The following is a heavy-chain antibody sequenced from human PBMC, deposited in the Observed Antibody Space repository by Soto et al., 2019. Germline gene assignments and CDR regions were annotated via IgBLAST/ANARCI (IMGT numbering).Heavy chain of an antibody. CDR1: GGSISSYY. Sequence: QVQLQESGPGLVKPSETLSLTCTVSGGSISSYYWSWIRQPPGKGLEWIGYIYYSGSTNYNPSLKSRVTVSVDTSKHQFSLKLSSVTAADTAVYYCARTAIFGVVIATNVLDVWGKGTTVTVSS. J-gene: IGHJ6*04. CDR2: IYYSGST. V-gene: IGHV4-59*01. D-gene: IGHD3-3*01. CDR3: ARTAIFGVVIATNVLDV.